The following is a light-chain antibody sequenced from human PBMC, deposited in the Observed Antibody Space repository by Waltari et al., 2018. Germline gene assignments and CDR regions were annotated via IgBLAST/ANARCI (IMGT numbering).Light chain of an antibody. J-gene: IGLJ3*02. V-gene: IGLV2-14*01. CDR1: SSDVGGYNY. CDR2: DVS. CDR3: SSYTSSSTLV. Sequence: QSALTQPASVSGSPGQSITISCTGTSSDVGGYNYVSWFQQHPGRAPKLMIYDVSKRPSGVSNRFSGSKSGNAASLTISGLQAEDEADYYCSSYTSSSTLVFGVGTKVTVL.